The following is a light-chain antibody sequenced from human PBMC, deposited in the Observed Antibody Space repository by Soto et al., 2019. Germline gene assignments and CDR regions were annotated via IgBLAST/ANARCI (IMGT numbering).Light chain of an antibody. CDR1: SSNIGSNT. V-gene: IGLV1-44*01. CDR3: EAWDDSLNGHV. CDR2: SNN. J-gene: IGLJ1*01. Sequence: QSALTQPPSASGTPGQRVTISCSGSSSNIGSNTVNWYQQLPGTAPKLLIYSNNQRPSGVPDRFSGSKSGTSASLAISGLQSEDEADYYCEAWDDSLNGHVFGTGTKATVL.